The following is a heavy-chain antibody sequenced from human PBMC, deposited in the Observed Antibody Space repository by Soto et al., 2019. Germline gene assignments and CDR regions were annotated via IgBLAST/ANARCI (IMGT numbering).Heavy chain of an antibody. J-gene: IGHJ6*02. CDR1: GFTFSSYD. CDR3: ARGVGSSGWYRTYYYYGMDV. Sequence: GGSLRLSCAASGFTFSSYDMHWVRQATGKGLEWVSAIGTAGDTYYPGSVKGRFTISRENAKNSLYLQMNSLRAEDTAVYYCARGVGSSGWYRTYYYYGMDVWGQGTTVTVSS. D-gene: IGHD6-19*01. CDR2: IGTAGDT. V-gene: IGHV3-13*01.